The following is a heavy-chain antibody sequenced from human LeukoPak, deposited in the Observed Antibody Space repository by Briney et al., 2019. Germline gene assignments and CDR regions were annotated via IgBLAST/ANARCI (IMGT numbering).Heavy chain of an antibody. CDR2: ISGSGGST. V-gene: IGHV3-23*01. CDR3: AKGEAVRYFDWLLKSYYYYGMDV. Sequence: AGGSLRLSCAASGFTFSSYVMSWVRQAPGKGLEWVSAISGSGGSTYYADSVKGRFTISRDNSKNTLYLQMNSLRAEDTAVYYCAKGEAVRYFDWLLKSYYYYGMDVWGQGTTVTVSS. CDR1: GFTFSSYV. J-gene: IGHJ6*02. D-gene: IGHD3-9*01.